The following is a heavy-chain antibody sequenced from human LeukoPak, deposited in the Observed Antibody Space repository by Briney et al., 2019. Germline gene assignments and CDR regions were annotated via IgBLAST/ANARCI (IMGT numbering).Heavy chain of an antibody. D-gene: IGHD3-3*01. CDR2: ISGSGGST. CDR3: AKDPNYDFWSGYSPSFDY. Sequence: GGSLRLSCAASGFTFSSYAMSWVRQAPGKGLEWVSAISGSGGSTYYADSVKGRFTISRDNSKNTLYLQMNSLRAEDTAVYYCAKDPNYDFWSGYSPSFDYWGQGTPVTVSS. V-gene: IGHV3-23*01. J-gene: IGHJ4*02. CDR1: GFTFSSYA.